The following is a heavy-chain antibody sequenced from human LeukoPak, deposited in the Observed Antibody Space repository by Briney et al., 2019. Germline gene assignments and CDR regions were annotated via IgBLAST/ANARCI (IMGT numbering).Heavy chain of an antibody. J-gene: IGHJ4*02. V-gene: IGHV4-39*01. CDR2: IYYSGST. CDR1: GGSISSSSYY. CDR3: ARGPYSSGLADY. Sequence: SETLSLTCTVSGGSISSSSYYWGWIRQPPGKGLEWIGSIYYSGSTYYNPSLKSRVTISVDTSKNQFSLKLSSVTAADTAVYYCARGPYSSGLADYWGQGTLVTVSS. D-gene: IGHD6-19*01.